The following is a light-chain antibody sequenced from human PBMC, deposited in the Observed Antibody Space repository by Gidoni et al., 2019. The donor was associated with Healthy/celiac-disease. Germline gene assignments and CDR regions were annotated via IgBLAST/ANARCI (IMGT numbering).Light chain of an antibody. J-gene: IGKJ2*01. V-gene: IGKV3-20*01. CDR1: QSVSSSY. CDR2: GAS. CDR3: QQYGSSPYT. Sequence: EIVLTQSPGTLSLSPGERATLSCRASQSVSSSYLAWYQQKPGQAPRLLTYGASSRATGIPDRFGGSGSGTDFTLTISRLEPEDFAVYSCQQYGSSPYTFGQGTKLEIK.